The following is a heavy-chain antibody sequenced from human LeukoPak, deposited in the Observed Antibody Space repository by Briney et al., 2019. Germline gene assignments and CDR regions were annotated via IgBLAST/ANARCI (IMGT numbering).Heavy chain of an antibody. D-gene: IGHD6-13*01. CDR2: ISGSGGST. J-gene: IGHJ4*02. CDR1: GFTFSSYA. Sequence: PGGSLRLSCAASGFTFSSYAMSWVRQAPGKGLEWVSAISGSGGSTYHADSVKGRFTISRDNSKNTLYLQMNSLRAEDTAVYYCAKDLVRSWLIDFDYWGQGTLVTVSS. CDR3: AKDLVRSWLIDFDY. V-gene: IGHV3-23*01.